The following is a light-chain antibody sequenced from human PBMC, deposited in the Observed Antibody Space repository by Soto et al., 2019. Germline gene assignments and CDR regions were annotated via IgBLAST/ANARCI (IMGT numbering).Light chain of an antibody. V-gene: IGKV3-11*01. CDR1: QSVKTF. CDR2: DES. J-gene: IGKJ5*01. CDR3: QQRSKWPPIT. Sequence: EIVLTESPATLSLSPGERATLSCRASQSVKTFLVWYQQRPVQDPSLLIHDESHRAAGIPAWFSGSGFGTDFTLTISSLEHEDAAVSYCQQRSKWPPITFGQGTRLEIK.